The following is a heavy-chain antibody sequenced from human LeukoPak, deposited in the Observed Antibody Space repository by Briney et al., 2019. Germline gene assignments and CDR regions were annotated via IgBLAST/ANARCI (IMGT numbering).Heavy chain of an antibody. D-gene: IGHD3-22*01. CDR3: ARGDSSGYYYVWFDY. CDR1: GYTFTGCY. Sequence: ASVKVSCKASGYTFTGCYMHWVRQAPGQGLEWMGWINPNSGGTNYAQKFQGRVTMTRDTSISTAYMELSGLRSDDTAVYYCARGDSSGYYYVWFDYWGQGTLVTVSS. J-gene: IGHJ4*02. V-gene: IGHV1-2*02. CDR2: INPNSGGT.